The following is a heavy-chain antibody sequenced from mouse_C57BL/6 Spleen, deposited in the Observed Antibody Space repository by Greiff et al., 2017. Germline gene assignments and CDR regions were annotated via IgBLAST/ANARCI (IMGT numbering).Heavy chain of an antibody. Sequence: SGAELVRPGASVTLSCKASGYTFTDYEMPWVKQTPVHGLEWIGAIDPETGGTAYNQKFKGKAILTADKSSITAYMELRSLTSEDSAVYYCTRSAYYYGSSYEFAYWGQGTLVTVSA. CDR1: GYTFTDYE. CDR3: TRSAYYYGSSYEFAY. CDR2: IDPETGGT. J-gene: IGHJ3*01. D-gene: IGHD1-1*01. V-gene: IGHV1-15*01.